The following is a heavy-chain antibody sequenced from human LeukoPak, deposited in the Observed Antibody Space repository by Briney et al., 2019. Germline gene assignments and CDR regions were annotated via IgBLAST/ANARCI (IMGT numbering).Heavy chain of an antibody. CDR2: ISDNGRHI. J-gene: IGHJ4*02. Sequence: GGSLTLSCPASGFTFTSYAMNGVRQPPGKGVEWVASISDNGRHIYYGESVKGRFTISRDNAKNSVYLQMNSLRAEDTAVYYCARSTGTGTAFDYWGQGTLITVSS. D-gene: IGHD1-7*01. V-gene: IGHV3-21*01. CDR3: ARSTGTGTAFDY. CDR1: GFTFTSYA.